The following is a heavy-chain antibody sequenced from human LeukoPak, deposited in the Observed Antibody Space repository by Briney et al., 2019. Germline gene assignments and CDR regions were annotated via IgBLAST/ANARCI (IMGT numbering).Heavy chain of an antibody. Sequence: SETLSLTCAVYGGSFSGYYWSWIRQPPGKGLEWIGEINHSGGTNYNPSLKSRVTISVDTSKNQFSLKLSSVTAADTAVYYCARVVDPGGYYYFYYMDVWGKGTTVTVSS. J-gene: IGHJ6*03. CDR3: ARVVDPGGYYYFYYMDV. D-gene: IGHD3-16*01. CDR2: INHSGGT. CDR1: GGSFSGYY. V-gene: IGHV4-34*01.